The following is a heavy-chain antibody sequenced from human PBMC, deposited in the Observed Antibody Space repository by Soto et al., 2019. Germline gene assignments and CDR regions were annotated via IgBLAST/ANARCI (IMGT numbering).Heavy chain of an antibody. D-gene: IGHD2-8*01. CDR2: IKSKTDGGTT. CDR1: GFTFSNAW. J-gene: IGHJ4*02. CDR3: TTDQEGYCTNGVCPDFGVVDY. Sequence: GGSLRLSCAASGFTFSNAWMSWVRQAPGKGLEWVGRIKSKTDGGTTDYAAPVKGRFTISRDDSKNTLYLQMNSLKTEDTAVYYCTTDQEGYCTNGVCPDFGVVDYWGQGTLVTVSS. V-gene: IGHV3-15*01.